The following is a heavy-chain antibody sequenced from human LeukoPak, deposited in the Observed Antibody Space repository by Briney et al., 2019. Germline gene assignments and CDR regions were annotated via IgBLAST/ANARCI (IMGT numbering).Heavy chain of an antibody. V-gene: IGHV3-48*01. CDR3: ASQYSSSSTRAPDF. Sequence: GGSLRLSCAASGVPFNHYSLNWVRQPPGKGLEWISYISASGRTTYYADSVKGRFTISRDHATLYLHMDTLRSEGTALYYCASQYSSSSTRAPDFWGLGNLVTVSS. D-gene: IGHD6-13*01. CDR2: ISASGRTT. CDR1: GVPFNHYS. J-gene: IGHJ4*02.